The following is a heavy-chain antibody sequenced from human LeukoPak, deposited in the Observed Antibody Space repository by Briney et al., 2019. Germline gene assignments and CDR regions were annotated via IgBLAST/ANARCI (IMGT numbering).Heavy chain of an antibody. CDR3: ARDGTGYYYMDV. V-gene: IGHV3-48*01. Sequence: GGSLRLSCAASGFTFSSYSMNWVRQAPGKGLEWVSYITSSSSTIYYADSAKGRFTISRDNAKNSLYLRMNSLRAEDTAVYYCARDGTGYYYMDVWGKGTTVTVSS. CDR2: ITSSSSTI. CDR1: GFTFSSYS. J-gene: IGHJ6*03.